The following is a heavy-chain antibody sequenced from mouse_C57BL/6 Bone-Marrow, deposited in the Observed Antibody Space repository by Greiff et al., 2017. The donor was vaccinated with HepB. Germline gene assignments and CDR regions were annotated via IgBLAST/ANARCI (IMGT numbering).Heavy chain of an antibody. D-gene: IGHD1-1*01. CDR2: IYPRDGST. Sequence: VQLQQSDAELVKPGASVKISCKVSGYTFTDHTIHWMKQRPEQGLEWIGYIYPRDGSTKYNEKFKGKATLTADKSSSTAYMQLNSLTSEDSAVYFCARRITTVVATTGTRAWFAYWGQGTLVTVSA. CDR1: GYTFTDHT. J-gene: IGHJ3*01. CDR3: ARRITTVVATTGTRAWFAY. V-gene: IGHV1-78*01.